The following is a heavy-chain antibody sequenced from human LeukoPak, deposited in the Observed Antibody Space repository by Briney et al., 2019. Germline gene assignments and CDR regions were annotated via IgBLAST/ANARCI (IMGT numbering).Heavy chain of an antibody. CDR2: ISGSGGST. D-gene: IGHD3-9*01. J-gene: IGHJ4*02. CDR1: GFTFSSYA. Sequence: GGSLRLSCAASGFTFSSYAMSWVRQAPGRGLEWVSAISGSGGSTYYADSVKGRFTISRDNSKDTLYLQMNSLRAEDTAVYYCAKAMGLLRYFDWPRSVDYWGQGTLVTVSS. CDR3: AKAMGLLRYFDWPRSVDY. V-gene: IGHV3-23*01.